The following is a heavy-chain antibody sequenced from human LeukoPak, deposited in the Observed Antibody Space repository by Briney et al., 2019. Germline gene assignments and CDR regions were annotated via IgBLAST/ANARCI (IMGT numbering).Heavy chain of an antibody. D-gene: IGHD3-3*02. CDR3: AKLSAFGGLSRVRFHP. CDR2: ISGSGGTT. V-gene: IGHV3-23*01. Sequence: GGSLRLSCAVSGFTFRTYAMSWVRQAPGKGLEWVSAISGSGGTTYYADSMKGRFTISRDNSKNTLYLQMNSLRAEDTAVYYCAKLSAFGGLSRVRFHPWGQRTLVTVSS. CDR1: GFTFRTYA. J-gene: IGHJ5*02.